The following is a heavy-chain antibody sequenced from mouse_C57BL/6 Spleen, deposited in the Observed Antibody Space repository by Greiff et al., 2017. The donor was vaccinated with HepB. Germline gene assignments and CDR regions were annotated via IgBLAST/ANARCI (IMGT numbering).Heavy chain of an antibody. CDR2: IHPNSGST. CDR3: ARDYYGSFAY. Sequence: QVQLQQPGAELVKPGASVKLSCKASGYTFTSYWMHWVKQRPGQGLEWIGMIHPNSGSTNYNEKLKSKATLTVDKSSSTAYMQLSSLTSEDSAVYYCARDYYGSFAYWGQGTLVTVSA. J-gene: IGHJ3*01. D-gene: IGHD1-1*01. CDR1: GYTFTSYW. V-gene: IGHV1-64*01.